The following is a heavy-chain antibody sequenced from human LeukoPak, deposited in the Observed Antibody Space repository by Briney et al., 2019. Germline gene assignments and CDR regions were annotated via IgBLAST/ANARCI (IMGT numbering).Heavy chain of an antibody. J-gene: IGHJ3*02. Sequence: GGSLRLSCAATGFTFSGYAMSWVRQAPGKGLEWVSVISGAGTTYYADSVKGRFTISRDNSKNTLYLQMNSLRVEDTALYYCAKDYGGSAYDPIDIWGQGTMVTVSS. CDR3: AKDYGGSAYDPIDI. D-gene: IGHD3-10*01. CDR1: GFTFSGYA. V-gene: IGHV3-23*01. CDR2: ISGAGTT.